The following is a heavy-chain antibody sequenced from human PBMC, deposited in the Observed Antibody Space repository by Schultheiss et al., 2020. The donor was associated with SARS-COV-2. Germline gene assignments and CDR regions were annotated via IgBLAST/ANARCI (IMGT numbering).Heavy chain of an antibody. CDR3: ARANQLLYDYYYYGMDV. Sequence: SETLSLTCAVYGGSFSGYYWSWIRQPPGKGLEWIGYIYYSGSTYYNPSLKSRVTISVDTSKNQFSLKLSSVTAADTAVYYCARANQLLYDYYYYGMDVWGQGTTVTVSS. CDR2: IYYSGST. J-gene: IGHJ6*02. CDR1: GGSFSGYY. V-gene: IGHV4-34*09. D-gene: IGHD2-2*02.